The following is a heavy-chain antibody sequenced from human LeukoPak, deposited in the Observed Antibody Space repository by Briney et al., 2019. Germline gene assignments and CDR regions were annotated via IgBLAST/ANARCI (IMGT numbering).Heavy chain of an antibody. V-gene: IGHV4-59*01. Sequence: SETLSLTCTVSGGSISSYYWSWIRQPPGKGLECLGYMHYSGTTNYNPALKSRVTISVDTSKNQFSLKLSSVTAADTAVYYCAATDIAAAGTWLDPWGQGTLVTVSS. CDR3: AATDIAAAGTWLDP. D-gene: IGHD6-13*01. CDR1: GGSISSYY. J-gene: IGHJ5*02. CDR2: MHYSGTT.